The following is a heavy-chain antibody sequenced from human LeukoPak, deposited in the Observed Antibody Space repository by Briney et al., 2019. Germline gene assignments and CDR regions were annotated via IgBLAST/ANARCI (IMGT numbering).Heavy chain of an antibody. D-gene: IGHD6-13*01. J-gene: IGHJ3*02. CDR1: GGSISSYY. Sequence: PSETLSLTCTVSGGSISSYYWSWLRQPPGKGLEWIGYIYYSGSTNYNPSLKSRVTISVDTSKNQFSLKLSSVTAADTAVYYCARHIAAAGADAFDIWGQGTMVTVSS. CDR3: ARHIAAAGADAFDI. CDR2: IYYSGST. V-gene: IGHV4-59*08.